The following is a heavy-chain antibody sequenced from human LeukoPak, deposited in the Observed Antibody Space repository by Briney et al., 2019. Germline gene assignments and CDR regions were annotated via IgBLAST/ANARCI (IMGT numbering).Heavy chain of an antibody. CDR3: ARAIVGATTNFDY. V-gene: IGHV1-46*01. J-gene: IGHJ4*02. CDR2: INPSGGST. Sequence: SVTVSCKASGYTFTSYGISWVRQPPGQGLEWMGLINPSGGSTSYAQKFQGRVTMTRDTSTSTVYMDLSSLRSEDTAVYYCARAIVGATTNFDYWGQGTLVTVSS. D-gene: IGHD1-26*01. CDR1: GYTFTSYG.